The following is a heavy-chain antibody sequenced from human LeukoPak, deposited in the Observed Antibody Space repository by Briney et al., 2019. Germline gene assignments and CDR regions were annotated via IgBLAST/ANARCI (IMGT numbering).Heavy chain of an antibody. Sequence: PGGSLRLSCAPSGFTFSSYTMNWVRQAPGKGLEWVSSISSSSSYIYYADSVKGRFTISRDNAKSSLYLQMNSLRAEDTAVYYCARENFGSSSDYWGQGTLVTVSS. D-gene: IGHD6-13*01. CDR3: ARENFGSSSDY. J-gene: IGHJ4*02. V-gene: IGHV3-21*01. CDR1: GFTFSSYT. CDR2: ISSSSSYI.